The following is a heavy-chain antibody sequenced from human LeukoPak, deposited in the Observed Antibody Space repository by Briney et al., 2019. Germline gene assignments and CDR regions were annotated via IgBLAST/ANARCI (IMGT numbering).Heavy chain of an antibody. J-gene: IGHJ4*02. CDR1: GFTFSSYV. CDR3: AKGSSGARPYFFDY. D-gene: IGHD6-6*01. CDR2: ITGGSDST. V-gene: IGHV3-23*01. Sequence: GGSLRLSWAASGFTFSSYVMSWVRQAPGKGLEWVSAITGGSDSTYYADSVKGRFTISRDNSENTLYVQMNSLRAEDTAVYYCAKGSSGARPYFFDYWGQGTLITVSS.